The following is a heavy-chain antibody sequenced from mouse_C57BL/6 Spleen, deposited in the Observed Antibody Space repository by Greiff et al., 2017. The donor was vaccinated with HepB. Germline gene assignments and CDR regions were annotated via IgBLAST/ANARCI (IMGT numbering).Heavy chain of an antibody. CDR2: IDPETGGT. V-gene: IGHV1-15*01. D-gene: IGHD2-5*01. CDR3: TRSDYSNYDY. J-gene: IGHJ2*01. Sequence: VQLQESGAELVRPGASVTLSCKASGYTFTDYEMHWVKQTPVHGLEWIGAIDPETGGTAYNQKFKVKAILTADKSSSTAYMELRSLTSEDSACYYCTRSDYSNYDYWGQGTTLTVSS. CDR1: GYTFTDYE.